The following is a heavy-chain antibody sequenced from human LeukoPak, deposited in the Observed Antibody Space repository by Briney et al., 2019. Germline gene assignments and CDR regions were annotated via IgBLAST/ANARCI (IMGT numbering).Heavy chain of an antibody. Sequence: GASVKMSCKGSGDTFTSYSISWVRQAPGEEREWMGWISAYNGNKNYAQKLQGRLTMTTDTSTNTAYMGLRSLRSDDTAVYYCARAPVLWLKRNWFDPWGQGTLVTVSS. V-gene: IGHV1-18*01. J-gene: IGHJ5*02. D-gene: IGHD3-10*01. CDR2: ISAYNGNK. CDR1: GDTFTSYS. CDR3: ARAPVLWLKRNWFDP.